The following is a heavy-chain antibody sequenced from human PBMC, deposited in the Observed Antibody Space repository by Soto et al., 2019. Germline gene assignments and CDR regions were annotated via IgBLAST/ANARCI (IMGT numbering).Heavy chain of an antibody. J-gene: IGHJ4*02. CDR1: GYTFTSYA. V-gene: IGHV1-3*05. CDR3: XXXXXGPGIAEY. CDR2: INAGNGNT. D-gene: IGHD6-13*01. Sequence: QVQLVQSGAEEKKPGASVKVSCKASGYTFTSYAMQWVRQAPGQRLEWMGWINAGNGNTKYSQKFXXXXXXXXXXXXXTXXXXXXXXXXXXTXXYYXXXXXXGPGIAEYWGQGTLVTVSS.